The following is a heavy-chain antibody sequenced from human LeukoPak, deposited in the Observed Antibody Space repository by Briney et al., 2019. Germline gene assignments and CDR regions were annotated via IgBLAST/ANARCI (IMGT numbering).Heavy chain of an antibody. D-gene: IGHD3-3*01. V-gene: IGHV4-34*01. J-gene: IGHJ4*02. Sequence: PSETLSLTCAVYGGSFSGYYWSWFRQPPGKGLEWIGEINHSGSTNYNPSLKSRVTISVDTSKNQFSLKLSSVTAADSAVYYCARTPYHITIFGVVIDGAFDYWGQGTLVTVSS. CDR1: GGSFSGYY. CDR2: INHSGST. CDR3: ARTPYHITIFGVVIDGAFDY.